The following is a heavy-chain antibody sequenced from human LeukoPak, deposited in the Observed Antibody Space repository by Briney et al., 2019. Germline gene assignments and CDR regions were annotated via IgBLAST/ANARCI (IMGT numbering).Heavy chain of an antibody. D-gene: IGHD3-22*01. V-gene: IGHV5-51*01. Sequence: ESLKISCQGSGYSFSSFYIGWVRQLPGKGLEWMGNIFPADSDTTYSPSFQGQVTMSADKSISTAYLQWSSLKASDTAMYYCARRYYDKRAFDIWGQGTMVTVSS. CDR2: IFPADSDT. J-gene: IGHJ3*02. CDR3: ARRYYDKRAFDI. CDR1: GYSFSSFY.